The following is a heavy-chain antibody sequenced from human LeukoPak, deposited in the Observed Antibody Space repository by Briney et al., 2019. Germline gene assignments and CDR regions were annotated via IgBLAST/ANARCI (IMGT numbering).Heavy chain of an antibody. CDR2: IKQDGSEK. V-gene: IGHV3-7*01. Sequence: PGGSLRLSCAASGFTFSSYWMSWVRQAPGKGLRWVANIKQDGSEKYYVDSVKGRFTISRDNAKNSLYLQMNSLRVEDTAVYYCASTTGSYYPTFDSWGQGTLVTVSS. D-gene: IGHD3-10*01. J-gene: IGHJ4*02. CDR3: ASTTGSYYPTFDS. CDR1: GFTFSSYW.